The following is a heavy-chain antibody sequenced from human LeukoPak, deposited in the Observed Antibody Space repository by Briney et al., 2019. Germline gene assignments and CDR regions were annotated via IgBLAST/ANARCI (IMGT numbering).Heavy chain of an antibody. CDR3: ARHLVVATYDY. J-gene: IGHJ4*02. D-gene: IGHD2-21*01. CDR1: GFTFSDYY. CDR2: ISSGGSTI. Sequence: PGGSLRLSCAASGFTFSDYYMSWIRQAPGKGLEWVSYISSGGSTIYYAVSVKGRFTISRDNAKNSLYLQMNSLRAEDTAVYYCARHLVVATYDYWGQGTLVTVSS. V-gene: IGHV3-11*01.